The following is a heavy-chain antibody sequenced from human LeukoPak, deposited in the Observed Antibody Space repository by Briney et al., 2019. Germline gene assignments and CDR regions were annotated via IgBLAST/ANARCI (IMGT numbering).Heavy chain of an antibody. CDR1: GFTFSSYA. V-gene: IGHV3-23*01. CDR3: AKDLGGRDATTYYFDY. CDR2: ISDSGGST. Sequence: GGSLRLSCAASGFTFSSYAMSWVRQAPGKGLEWVSAISDSGGSTYYADSVKGRFSISRDNSKNTLYLQMNSLRAEDTAVYYCAKDLGGRDATTYYFDYWGQGSLVTVSS. J-gene: IGHJ4*02. D-gene: IGHD1-1*01.